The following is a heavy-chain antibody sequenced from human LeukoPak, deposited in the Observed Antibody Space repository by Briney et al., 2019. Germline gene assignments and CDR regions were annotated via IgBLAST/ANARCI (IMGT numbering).Heavy chain of an antibody. V-gene: IGHV3-7*01. CDR2: IKQDGSEK. D-gene: IGHD3-3*01. CDR3: ARAEWLSYY. Sequence: PGGSLRLSCAAAGFTFSNFWMSWVRQAPGKGLEWVANIKQDGSEKYYVDSVKGRFTISRDNAKNSLYLQMHSLRADDTAVYYCARAEWLSYYWGQGTLVTVSS. CDR1: GFTFSNFW. J-gene: IGHJ4*02.